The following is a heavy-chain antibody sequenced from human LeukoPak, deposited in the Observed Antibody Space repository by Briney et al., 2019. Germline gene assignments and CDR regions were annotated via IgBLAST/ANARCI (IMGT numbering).Heavy chain of an antibody. CDR3: TELLRL. D-gene: IGHD1-7*01. CDR2: IKQDGSEK. V-gene: IGHV3-7*01. J-gene: IGHJ4*02. CDR1: GFTFSSYW. Sequence: GGSLRLSCAASGFTFSSYWMSWVRQAPGKGLEWVANIKQDGSEKYYVDSVKGRFTISRDNSKNMLYLQMHNLRVEDSGLYYCTELLRLWGQGTLVAVSS.